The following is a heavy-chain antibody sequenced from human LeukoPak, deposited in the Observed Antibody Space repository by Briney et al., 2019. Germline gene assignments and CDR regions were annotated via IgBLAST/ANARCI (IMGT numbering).Heavy chain of an antibody. J-gene: IGHJ5*02. CDR2: INPNSGGT. CDR3: ARDGSGIAAAGTVA. CDR1: GYTFTGYY. Sequence: GASVKVSRKASGYTFTGYYMHWVRQAPGQGLEWMGWINPNSGGTNYAQKFQGRVTMTRDTSISTAYMELSRLRSDDTAVYYCARDGSGIAAAGTVAWGQGTLVTVSS. V-gene: IGHV1-2*02. D-gene: IGHD6-13*01.